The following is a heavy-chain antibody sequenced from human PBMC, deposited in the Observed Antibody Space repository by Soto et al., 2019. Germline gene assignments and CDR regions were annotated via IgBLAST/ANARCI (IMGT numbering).Heavy chain of an antibody. CDR2: TYYRSKWYN. Sequence: SQTLSLTCAISGDSVSSNSAAWNWIRQSPSRGLEWLGRTYYRSKWYNDYAVSVKSRITINPDTSKNQFSLQLNSVTPEDTAVYYCARGGSGYSSGWYQDHDAFDIWGQWTRVTVSS. V-gene: IGHV6-1*01. D-gene: IGHD6-19*01. J-gene: IGHJ3*02. CDR1: GDSVSSNSAA. CDR3: ARGGSGYSSGWYQDHDAFDI.